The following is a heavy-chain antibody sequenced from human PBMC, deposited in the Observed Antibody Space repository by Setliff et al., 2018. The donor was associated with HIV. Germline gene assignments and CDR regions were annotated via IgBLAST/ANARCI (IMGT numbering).Heavy chain of an antibody. D-gene: IGHD6-13*01. CDR3: ARRSSSWYDRRGDAFDI. J-gene: IGHJ3*02. CDR1: DDSITSYY. V-gene: IGHV4-59*12. CDR2: IYYSGST. Sequence: SETLSLTCTVSDDSITSYYWSWIRQPPGKGLEWIGYIYYSGSTNYNPSLKSRVTISLDMSTSQFSLKLSSVTAADTAVYYCARRSSSWYDRRGDAFDIWGQGTMVTVSS.